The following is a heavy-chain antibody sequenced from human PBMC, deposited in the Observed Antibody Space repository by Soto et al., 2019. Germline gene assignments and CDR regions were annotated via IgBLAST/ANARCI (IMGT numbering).Heavy chain of an antibody. V-gene: IGHV3-21*01. J-gene: IGHJ6*02. CDR3: ARWNSIAAASLKYYYYGMDV. Sequence: EVQLVESGGGLVKPGGYLRLSCSASGFTFSSYSMNWVRQAPGKGLEWVSSISSSSSYIYYADSVKGRFTISRDNAKNSLYLQMNSLRAEVTAVYDVARWNSIAAASLKYYYYGMDVWGQGTTVTVSS. D-gene: IGHD6-13*01. CDR2: ISSSSSYI. CDR1: GFTFSSYS.